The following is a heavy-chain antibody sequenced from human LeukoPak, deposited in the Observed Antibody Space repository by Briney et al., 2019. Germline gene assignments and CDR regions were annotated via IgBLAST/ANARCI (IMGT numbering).Heavy chain of an antibody. V-gene: IGHV3-53*01. CDR2: IYSGGST. CDR3: ARHRSEAAFDF. Sequence: PGGSLRVSCAASGFTVSNHFMSWVRQAPGKGLEWVSIIYSGGSTYYADSVKGRFTISRDNSKNTLYLQMNSLRDEDTAVYYCARHRSEAAFDFWGQGTLVTVSS. CDR1: GFTVSNHF. J-gene: IGHJ4*02. D-gene: IGHD3-10*01.